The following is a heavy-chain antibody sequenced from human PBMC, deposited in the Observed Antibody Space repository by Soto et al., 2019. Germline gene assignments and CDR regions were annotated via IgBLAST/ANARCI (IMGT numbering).Heavy chain of an antibody. CDR3: ARESTSRTFDY. CDR2: INPSGGST. Sequence: ASVKVSCKASGGTFSSYTISWVRQAPGQGLEWMGIINPSGGSTSYAQKFQGRVTMTRDTSTSTVYMELSSLRSEDTAVYYCARESTSRTFDYWGQGTLVTVSS. J-gene: IGHJ4*02. D-gene: IGHD2-2*01. CDR1: GGTFSSYT. V-gene: IGHV1-46*01.